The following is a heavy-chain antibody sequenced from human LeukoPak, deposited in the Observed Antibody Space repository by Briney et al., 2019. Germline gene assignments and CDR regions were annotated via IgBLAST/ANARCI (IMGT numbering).Heavy chain of an antibody. D-gene: IGHD3-22*01. V-gene: IGHV1-69*04. CDR2: IIPIFGIA. J-gene: IGHJ3*02. Sequence: SVKVSCKASGGTFSSYAISWVRQAPGQGLEWMGRIIPIFGIANYAQKFQGRVTITADKSTSTAYMELSSLRSEDTAVYYCASQGVDYYDSSRNAFDIWGQGTMVTVSS. CDR3: ASQGVDYYDSSRNAFDI. CDR1: GGTFSSYA.